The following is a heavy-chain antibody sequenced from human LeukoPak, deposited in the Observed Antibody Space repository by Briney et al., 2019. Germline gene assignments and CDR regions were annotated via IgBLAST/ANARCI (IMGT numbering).Heavy chain of an antibody. CDR2: MNPNSGNT. J-gene: IGHJ6*03. CDR3: ARSRRGSGSRDYYYYYMDV. D-gene: IGHD3-10*01. CDR1: GYTFTSYD. Sequence: ASVKVSCKASGYTFTSYDINWVRQATGQGREWMGWMNPNSGNTGYAQKFQGRVTMTRNTSISTAYMELSSLRSEDTAVYYCARSRRGSGSRDYYYYYMDVWGKGTMVTVSS. V-gene: IGHV1-8*01.